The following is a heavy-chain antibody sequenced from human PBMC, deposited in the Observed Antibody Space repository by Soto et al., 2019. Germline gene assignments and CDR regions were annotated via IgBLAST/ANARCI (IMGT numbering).Heavy chain of an antibody. V-gene: IGHV3-23*01. D-gene: IGHD2-2*03. Sequence: PGGSLRLSCAVSGFSFSTYAMTWVRQAPGKGLEWVSLIIAGGDKTYYADSVKGRFTVSRDNSKNTLYLHMNILRAADTAVYYCAQIGGYCSSASCYAYFDSWGQGALVTVSS. CDR2: IIAGGDKT. CDR3: AQIGGYCSSASCYAYFDS. CDR1: GFSFSTYA. J-gene: IGHJ4*02.